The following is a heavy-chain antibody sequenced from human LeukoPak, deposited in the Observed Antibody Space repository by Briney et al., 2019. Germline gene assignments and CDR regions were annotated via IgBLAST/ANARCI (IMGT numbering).Heavy chain of an antibody. CDR1: GYTFAGYY. CDR2: INPNSGGT. D-gene: IGHD3-22*01. CDR3: ARVGVYYDSSGYYLY. Sequence: GSVRVSCRASGYTFAGYYMHWVRQAPGQGLEWMGWINPNSGGTNYAQKFQGRVTITRDTSISTAYMELSRLRSDDTAVYYCARVGVYYDSSGYYLYWGQGTLVTVSS. J-gene: IGHJ4*02. V-gene: IGHV1-2*02.